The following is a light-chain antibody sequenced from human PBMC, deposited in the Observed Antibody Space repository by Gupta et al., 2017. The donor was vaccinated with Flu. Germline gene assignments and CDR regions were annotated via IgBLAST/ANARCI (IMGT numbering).Light chain of an antibody. CDR1: SLRPYY. Sequence: SSDLTHAPSVSVAFGQTVRITCQVYSLRPYYASWYQQKPGQAPVLIIFSKDNRPSGIPDRFSGSSSGSTASLTSTGAQAEDEAVYYCKSRDSSGDPWVFGGGTKVTVL. CDR2: SKD. CDR3: KSRDSSGDPWV. V-gene: IGLV3-19*01. J-gene: IGLJ3*02.